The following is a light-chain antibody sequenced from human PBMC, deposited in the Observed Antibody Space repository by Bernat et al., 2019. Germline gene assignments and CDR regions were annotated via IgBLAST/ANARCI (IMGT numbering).Light chain of an antibody. J-gene: IGLJ1*01. CDR3: EAFDRSQSRLRV. V-gene: IGLV1-40*01. CDR2: GND. CDR1: SSNIGAGYE. Sequence: QSVLTQPPSVSGAPGQRVTISCTGSSSNIGAGYEVHWYQQVPGTAPKLLIYGNDNRPSGVPDRISGSRSGTSASLAIAGLQAEGEADYLCEAFDRSQSRLRVFGTGTKVNV.